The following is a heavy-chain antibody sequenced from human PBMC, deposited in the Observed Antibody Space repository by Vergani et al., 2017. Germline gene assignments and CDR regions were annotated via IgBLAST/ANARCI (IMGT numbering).Heavy chain of an antibody. V-gene: IGHV4-61*10. CDR3: ARGCVGIPAPFEY. CDR2: IYYSGST. Sequence: QVQLQESGPGLVKPSETLSLTCTVSGGSVSSGSYYWTWIRQPAGKGLEWIGYIYYSGSTNYNPSLKSRVTISLDTSKNQFSLKLTSVTAADTAFYYCARGCVGIPAPFEYWGQGTLGTVSS. D-gene: IGHD2-2*01. J-gene: IGHJ4*02. CDR1: GGSVSSGSYY.